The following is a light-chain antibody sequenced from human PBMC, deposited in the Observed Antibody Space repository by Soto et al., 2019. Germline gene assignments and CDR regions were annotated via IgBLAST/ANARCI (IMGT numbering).Light chain of an antibody. CDR3: QQRSNCPST. CDR2: DAS. Sequence: EIVLTQSPATLSLSPGERATLSCRASQSVSSYLAWYQQKPGQAPRLLIYDASNMATGIPARFSGSGSGTAFPLTISSLEPEDFAVYCCQQRSNCPSTFGGGTKVEIK. CDR1: QSVSSY. J-gene: IGKJ4*01. V-gene: IGKV3-11*01.